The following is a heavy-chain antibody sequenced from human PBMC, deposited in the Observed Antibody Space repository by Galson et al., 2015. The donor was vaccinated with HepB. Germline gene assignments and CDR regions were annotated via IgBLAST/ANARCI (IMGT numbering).Heavy chain of an antibody. CDR2: ISSSSSFK. CDR1: GFTFSSDS. V-gene: IGHV3-21*01. D-gene: IGHD3-10*01. J-gene: IGHJ6*02. Sequence: SLRLSCAASGFTFSSDSMNWVRQAPGKGLEWVSSISSSSSFKFYAESVKGRFTISRDNAKNSLYLQMNSLRAEDTALYYCARDGMTMVRGVSLYGMDVWGQGITVTVSS. CDR3: ARDGMTMVRGVSLYGMDV.